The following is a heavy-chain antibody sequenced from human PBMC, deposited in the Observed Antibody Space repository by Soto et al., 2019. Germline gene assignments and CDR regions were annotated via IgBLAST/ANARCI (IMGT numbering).Heavy chain of an antibody. V-gene: IGHV3-23*01. J-gene: IGHJ6*03. Sequence: GGSLRLSCAASGFTFSNSAMSWVRQAPGKGLEWVSFISGNGVNTYYADSVKGRFTVSRDNSKNTLYLQINSLRAEDTAVYYCAKARLVPYFYYYMDVWGKGTTVTVSS. CDR2: ISGNGVNT. CDR3: AKARLVPYFYYYMDV. D-gene: IGHD6-19*01. CDR1: GFTFSNSA.